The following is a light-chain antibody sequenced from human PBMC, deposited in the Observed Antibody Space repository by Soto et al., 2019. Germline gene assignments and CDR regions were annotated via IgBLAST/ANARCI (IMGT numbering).Light chain of an antibody. CDR2: VAS. CDR3: QQDYNLPLT. Sequence: EIVMTQSPATLSVSPGERATLSCRASQSVSSNLAWYQQNTGQAPSLLIYVASTRATGIPARFSGSGSGTEFTLTISSLQSEDFAVYYCQQDYNLPLTFGGGTKVEIK. J-gene: IGKJ4*01. CDR1: QSVSSN. V-gene: IGKV3-15*01.